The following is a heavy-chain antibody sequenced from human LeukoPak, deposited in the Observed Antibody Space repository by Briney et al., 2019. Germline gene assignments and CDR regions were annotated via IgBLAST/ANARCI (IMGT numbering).Heavy chain of an antibody. CDR1: GFTFSSYA. CDR2: ISYDGSNK. Sequence: GGSLRLSCAASGFTFSSYAMHWVRQAPGKGLEWVAVISYDGSNKYYADSVKGRFTISRDNSKNTLYLQMNSLRAEDTAVYYCARDGGITGTTDYFDYWGQGTLVTVSS. J-gene: IGHJ4*02. D-gene: IGHD1-7*01. CDR3: ARDGGITGTTDYFDY. V-gene: IGHV3-30-3*01.